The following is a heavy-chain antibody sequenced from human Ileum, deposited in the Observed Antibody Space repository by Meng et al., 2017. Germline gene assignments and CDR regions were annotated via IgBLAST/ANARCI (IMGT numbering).Heavy chain of an antibody. V-gene: IGHV3-7*01. CDR1: GFILSSYW. Sequence: GESLKISWAASGFILSSYWLTWVRQAPGKGLGWVANIKQDGSEKYYVDSVKGRFTISRDNAKKSLYLQMYSLRAEDTAVYYCAREGITTFGVVYYSDCWGQGTLVTVSS. D-gene: IGHD3-3*01. CDR3: AREGITTFGVVYYSDC. CDR2: IKQDGSEK. J-gene: IGHJ4*02.